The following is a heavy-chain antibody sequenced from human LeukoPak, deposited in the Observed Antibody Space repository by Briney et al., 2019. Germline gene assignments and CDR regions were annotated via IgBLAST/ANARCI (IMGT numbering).Heavy chain of an antibody. CDR3: AELGITMIGGV. Sequence: CLRPSCAASGFTFSSFSTGCVSPPPKGLREWVGSTISSSSYIYYADSVKGRFTISRDNAKNSLYLQMNSLRAEDTAVYYCAELGITMIGGVWSKGTTVT. CDR2: TISSSSYI. V-gene: IGHV3-21*01. CDR1: GFTFSSFS. D-gene: IGHD3-10*02. J-gene: IGHJ6*03.